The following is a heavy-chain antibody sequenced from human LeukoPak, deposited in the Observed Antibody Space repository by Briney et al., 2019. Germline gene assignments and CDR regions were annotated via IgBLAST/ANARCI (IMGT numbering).Heavy chain of an antibody. J-gene: IGHJ4*02. CDR3: ARGTWSSSIDY. Sequence: SETLSLTCAVYGGSFSGYYWSWIRQPPGKGLEWIGEVNHSGSTNYNPSLKSRVTISVDTSKNQFSLKLSSVTAADTAVYYCARGTWSSSIDYWGQGTLVTVSS. CDR2: VNHSGST. CDR1: GGSFSGYY. D-gene: IGHD6-6*01. V-gene: IGHV4-34*01.